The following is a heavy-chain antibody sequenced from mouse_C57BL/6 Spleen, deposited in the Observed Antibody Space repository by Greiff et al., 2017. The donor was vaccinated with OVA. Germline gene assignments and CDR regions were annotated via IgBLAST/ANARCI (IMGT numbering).Heavy chain of an antibody. D-gene: IGHD1-1*01. Sequence: VQLQQSGPELVKPGASVKMSCKASGYTFTDYNMHWVKQSHGKSLEWIGYINPNNGGTSYNQKSKGKATLTVNKSSSTAYMELRSLTSEDSAVYYCASRGGSSYDYWGQGTTLTVSS. CDR2: INPNNGGT. V-gene: IGHV1-22*01. CDR3: ASRGGSSYDY. CDR1: GYTFTDYN. J-gene: IGHJ2*01.